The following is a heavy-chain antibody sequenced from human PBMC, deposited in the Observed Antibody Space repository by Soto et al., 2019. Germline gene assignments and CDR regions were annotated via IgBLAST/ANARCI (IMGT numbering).Heavy chain of an antibody. CDR1: GYTFTSYG. J-gene: IGHJ5*02. CDR3: ARKQGGGDYYDSSGYSDP. Sequence: GASVKVSCKASGYTFTSYGISWVRQAPGQGLEWMGWISAYNGNTNYAQKLQGRVTMTTDTSTSTAHMELRSLRSDDTAVYYCARKQGGGDYYDSSGYSDPWGQGTLVTVSS. D-gene: IGHD3-22*01. V-gene: IGHV1-18*01. CDR2: ISAYNGNT.